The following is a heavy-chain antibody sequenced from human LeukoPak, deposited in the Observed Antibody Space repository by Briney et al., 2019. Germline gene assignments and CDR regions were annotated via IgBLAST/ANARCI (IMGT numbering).Heavy chain of an antibody. CDR2: IRYDGSNK. D-gene: IGHD2-2*01. Sequence: GGSLRLSCAASGFTFSSYGMHWVRQAPGKGLEWVAFIRYDGSNKYYADSVEGRFTISRDNSKNTLYLQMNSLRAEDTAVYYCAKDRVPAAMTWFDPWGQGTLVTVSS. V-gene: IGHV3-30*02. CDR3: AKDRVPAAMTWFDP. CDR1: GFTFSSYG. J-gene: IGHJ5*02.